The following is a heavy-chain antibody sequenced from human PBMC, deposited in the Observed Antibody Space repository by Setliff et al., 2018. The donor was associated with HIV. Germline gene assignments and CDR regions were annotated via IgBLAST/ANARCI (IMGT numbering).Heavy chain of an antibody. V-gene: IGHV3-23*01. D-gene: IGHD6-19*01. CDR1: GFTFTTYP. CDR3: ASDQQWLAQGWGGPHY. J-gene: IGHJ4*02. Sequence: PGGSLRLSCVASGFTFTTYPMSWVRQAPGKGLEWVSAISGDGGDTAYADSLKGRFTISRDTSKNTLHLHMNSLRAEDTAVYYCASDQQWLAQGWGGPHYWGQGTLVTVSS. CDR2: ISGDGGDT.